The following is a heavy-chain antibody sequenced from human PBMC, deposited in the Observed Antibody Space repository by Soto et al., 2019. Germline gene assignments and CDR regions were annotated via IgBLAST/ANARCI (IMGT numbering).Heavy chain of an antibody. CDR1: GFTFSSYG. D-gene: IGHD1-1*01. V-gene: IGHV3-30*18. CDR2: ISYDGSNK. J-gene: IGHJ6*02. Sequence: QVQLVESGGGVVQPGRSLRLSCAASGFTFSSYGMHWVRQAPGKGLEWVAVISYDGSNKYYADSVKGRFTISRDNSKNTLYLQMNSLRAEDTAVYYCAKYSYYYYGMDVWGQGTTFTVSS. CDR3: AKYSYYYYGMDV.